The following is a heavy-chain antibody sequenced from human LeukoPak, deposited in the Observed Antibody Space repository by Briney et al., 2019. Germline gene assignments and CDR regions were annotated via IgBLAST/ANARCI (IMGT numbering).Heavy chain of an antibody. CDR2: VNLQGST. CDR1: GGSISGTNW. V-gene: IGHV4-4*02. Sequence: SETLSLTCGVSGGSISGTNWWSWVHQPPGQGLEWIGEVNLQGSTNYNPSLKSRVAISVDKSENHISLKLTSVTAADTAVYYCAREGGPYRPLDYSGQGTLVTVAS. CDR3: AREGGPYRPLDY. J-gene: IGHJ4*02.